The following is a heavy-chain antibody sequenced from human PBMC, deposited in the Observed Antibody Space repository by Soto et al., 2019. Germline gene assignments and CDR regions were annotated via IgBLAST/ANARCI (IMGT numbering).Heavy chain of an antibody. Sequence: PGGSLRLSCAASGFTFSSYAMSWVRQAPGKGLEWVSAISGSGGSTYYADSVKGRFTISRDNSKNTLYLQMNSLRAEDTAIYYCAKAGSSSEDAFDIWGQGTMVTVSS. V-gene: IGHV3-23*01. CDR3: AKAGSSSEDAFDI. J-gene: IGHJ3*02. D-gene: IGHD6-6*01. CDR1: GFTFSSYA. CDR2: ISGSGGST.